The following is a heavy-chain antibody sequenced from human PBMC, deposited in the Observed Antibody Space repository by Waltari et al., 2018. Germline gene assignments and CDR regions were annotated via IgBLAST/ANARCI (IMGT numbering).Heavy chain of an antibody. CDR3: ARVITIFGVVRPYYGMDV. CDR1: GGSFSGYY. CDR2: INHSGST. D-gene: IGHD3-3*01. V-gene: IGHV4-34*01. J-gene: IGHJ6*02. Sequence: QVQLQQWGAGLLKPSETLSLTCAVYGGSFSGYYWSWIRQPPGKGLEWIGEINHSGSTNYNPSLKSRVTISVDTSKNQFSLKLSSVTAADTAVYYCARVITIFGVVRPYYGMDVWGQGTTVTVSS.